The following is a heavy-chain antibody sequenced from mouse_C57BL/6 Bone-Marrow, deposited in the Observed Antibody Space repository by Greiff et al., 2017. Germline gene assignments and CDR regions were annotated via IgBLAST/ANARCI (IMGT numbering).Heavy chain of an antibody. D-gene: IGHD2-4*01. Sequence: EVMLVESGGDLVKPGGSLKLSCAASGFTFSSYGMSWVRQTPDKRLEWVATISSGGSYTYYPDSVTGRFTISRDNAKNTLYLQMSSLKHEASAMYYCARLSIYDDYHVLLFAYWGQGTLVTVSA. CDR1: GFTFSSYG. CDR2: ISSGGSYT. CDR3: ARLSIYDDYHVLLFAY. J-gene: IGHJ3*01. V-gene: IGHV5-6*02.